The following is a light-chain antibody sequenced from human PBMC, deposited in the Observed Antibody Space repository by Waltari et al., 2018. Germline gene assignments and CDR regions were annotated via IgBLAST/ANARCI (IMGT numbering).Light chain of an antibody. V-gene: IGLV2-14*01. CDR1: TSDAGGYNS. CDR2: AFS. CDR3: GSYTGSTTWV. J-gene: IGLJ3*02. Sequence: QSALTQPASVSGSPGQSITISCTGATSDAGGYNSVSWYQQRPGKAPKLLIFAFSNRASGVSNRFSGSKSGKTASLTISGLQADDEAAYYCGSYTGSTTWVFGGGTKLTVL.